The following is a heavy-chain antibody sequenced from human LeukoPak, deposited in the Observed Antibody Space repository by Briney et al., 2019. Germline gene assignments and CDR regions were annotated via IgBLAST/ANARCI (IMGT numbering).Heavy chain of an antibody. D-gene: IGHD3-22*01. CDR1: GFTVSSNY. V-gene: IGHV3-53*01. Sequence: GGSLRLSCAASGFTVSSNYMSWVRQAPGKGLEWVSVIYSGGSTYYADSVKGRFTISRDNSKNTLYLQMNSLRAEDTAVYYCAREDDSSGYFFDYWGQGTLVTVSS. J-gene: IGHJ4*02. CDR3: AREDDSSGYFFDY. CDR2: IYSGGST.